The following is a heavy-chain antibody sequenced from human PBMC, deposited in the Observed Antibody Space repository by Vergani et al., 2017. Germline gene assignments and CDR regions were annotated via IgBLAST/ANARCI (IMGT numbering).Heavy chain of an antibody. CDR2: TWYDGNNN. D-gene: IGHD1-14*01. CDR1: GFTFNQYG. CDR3: AGDLRLLYNRFDP. J-gene: IGHJ5*02. V-gene: IGHV3-33*01. Sequence: QVQLVESGGGVVQPGRSLRLSCAASGFTFNQYGMHWVRQAPGKGLEWVAVTWYDGNNNQYADSVKGRFTISRDNSKSTMYLQMNSLRDEDTGVYYCAGDLRLLYNRFDPWGQGTLVTVSS.